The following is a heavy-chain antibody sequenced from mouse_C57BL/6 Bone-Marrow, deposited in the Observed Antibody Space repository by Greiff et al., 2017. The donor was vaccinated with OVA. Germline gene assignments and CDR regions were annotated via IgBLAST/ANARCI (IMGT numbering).Heavy chain of an antibody. Sequence: QVQLQHPGAELVKPGASVKLSCKASGYTFTSYWMHWVKQRPGQGLEWIGMIHPNSGSTNYNEKFKSKATLTVDKSSSTAYMQLSSLTSEDSAVYYCARAITTVVATDYWGQGTTLTVSS. CDR1: GYTFTSYW. D-gene: IGHD1-1*01. CDR3: ARAITTVVATDY. V-gene: IGHV1-64*01. J-gene: IGHJ2*01. CDR2: IHPNSGST.